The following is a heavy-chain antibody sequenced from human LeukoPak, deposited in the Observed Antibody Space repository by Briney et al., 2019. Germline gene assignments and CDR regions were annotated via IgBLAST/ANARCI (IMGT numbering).Heavy chain of an antibody. V-gene: IGHV4-30-4*01. CDR1: GGSISSGDYY. Sequence: SETLSLTCTVSGGSISSGDYYWSWIRQPPGKGLEWIGYIYYSGGTYYNPSLKSRVTISVDTSKNQFSLKLSSVTAADTAVYYCASGDYYDSSGYYPNAFDIWGQGTMVTVSS. J-gene: IGHJ3*02. D-gene: IGHD3-22*01. CDR3: ASGDYYDSSGYYPNAFDI. CDR2: IYYSGGT.